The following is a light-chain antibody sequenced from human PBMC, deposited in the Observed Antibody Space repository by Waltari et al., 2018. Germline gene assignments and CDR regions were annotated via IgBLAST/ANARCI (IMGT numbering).Light chain of an antibody. CDR3: QQYGTSPRT. CDR1: QSVSSNY. CDR2: GAS. Sequence: EIVLTQSPGTLSLSPGERASLSCRTSQSVSSNYLAWYQQRPGQAPRLLIYGASSRAIGIPDRFSGSGSGTDFTLTISRLEPEDFAVYYCQQYGTSPRTFGQGTKVEIK. J-gene: IGKJ1*01. V-gene: IGKV3-20*01.